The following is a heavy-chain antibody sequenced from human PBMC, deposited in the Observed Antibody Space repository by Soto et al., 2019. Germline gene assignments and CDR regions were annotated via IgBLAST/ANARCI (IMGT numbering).Heavy chain of an antibody. J-gene: IGHJ6*03. CDR1: GFTFSSYS. CDR2: ISSSSTI. CDR3: ATSNPNYYYYYYMDV. V-gene: IGHV3-48*01. Sequence: GGSLRLSCAASGFTFSSYSMNWARQAPGKGLEWVSYISSSSTIYYADSVKGRFTISRDNAKNSLYLQMNSLRAEDTAVYYCATSNPNYYYYYYMDVWGKGTTVTVSS.